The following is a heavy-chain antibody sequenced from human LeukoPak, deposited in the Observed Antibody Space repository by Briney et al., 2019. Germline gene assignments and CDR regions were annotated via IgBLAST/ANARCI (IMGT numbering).Heavy chain of an antibody. D-gene: IGHD3-3*01. CDR2: ISYDGSNK. J-gene: IGHJ4*02. V-gene: IGHV3-30-3*01. CDR1: GFTFSSYA. CDR3: ARSYYDFWSGYQYYFDY. Sequence: GRSLRLSCAASGFTFSSYAMHWVRQAPGKGLEWVAVISYDGSNKYYADSVKGRFTISRDNSENTLYLQMNSLRAEDTAVYYCARSYYDFWSGYQYYFDYWGQGTLVTVSS.